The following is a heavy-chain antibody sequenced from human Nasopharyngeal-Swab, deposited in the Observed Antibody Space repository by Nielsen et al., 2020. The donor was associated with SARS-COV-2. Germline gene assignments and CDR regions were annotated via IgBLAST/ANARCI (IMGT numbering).Heavy chain of an antibody. D-gene: IGHD3-16*02. J-gene: IGHJ3*02. V-gene: IGHV4-34*01. CDR1: GFTFSDYY. CDR3: ARGRLRRYYDYVWGSYRSDVFDI. Sequence: GSLRLSCAASGFTFSDYYMSWIRQAPGKGLEWIGSIYYSGSTYYNPSLKSRVTISLDTSKSQFSLKLSSVTAADTAVYYCARGRLRRYYDYVWGSYRSDVFDIWGQGTMVTVSS. CDR2: IYYSGST.